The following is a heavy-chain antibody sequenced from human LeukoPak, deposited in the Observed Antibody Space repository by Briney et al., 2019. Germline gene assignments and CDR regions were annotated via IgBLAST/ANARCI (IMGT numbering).Heavy chain of an antibody. CDR3: ARDKVPPRSNWFDP. D-gene: IGHD1-1*01. CDR1: GFTFSSYG. V-gene: IGHV3-23*01. J-gene: IGHJ5*02. CDR2: ISGSGGST. Sequence: GGSLRLSCAASGFTFSSYGMSWVRQAPGKGLEWVSAISGSGGSTYYADSVKGRFTISRDNSKNTLYLQMNSLRAEDTAVYYCARDKVPPRSNWFDPWGQGTLVTVSS.